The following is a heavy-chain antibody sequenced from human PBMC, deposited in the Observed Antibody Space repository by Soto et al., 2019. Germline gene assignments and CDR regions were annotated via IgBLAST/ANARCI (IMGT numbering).Heavy chain of an antibody. V-gene: IGHV3-64D*06. CDR2: VSTSGRST. CDR1: GFIFSEST. J-gene: IGHJ4*02. D-gene: IGHD2-15*01. Sequence: EVQLVESGGGLVQPGGSLRLSCSASGFIFSESTIYWVRQVPGKGLEAISAVSTSGRSTYYADSVNDRFTISRDNSKNTLFLQMGSLRPEDTAIYYCVKQAHGLDGVAFDYWGQGTQVTVAS. CDR3: VKQAHGLDGVAFDY.